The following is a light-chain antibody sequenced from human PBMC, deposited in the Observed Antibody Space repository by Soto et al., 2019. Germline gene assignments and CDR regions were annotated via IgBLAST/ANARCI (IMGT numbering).Light chain of an antibody. CDR1: QTISSW. V-gene: IGKV1-5*03. CDR2: KAS. Sequence: DIQMTQSPSTLSGSVGDRVTITCRASQTISSWLAWYQQKPGKAPKLLLYKASTLKSGVPSRSSGSGSVTEFTLTISSLQPDDFATYYCQHYNSYSEAVGQGTKVELK. CDR3: QHYNSYSEA. J-gene: IGKJ1*01.